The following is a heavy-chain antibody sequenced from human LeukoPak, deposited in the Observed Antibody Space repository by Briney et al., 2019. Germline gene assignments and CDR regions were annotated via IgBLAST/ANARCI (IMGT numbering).Heavy chain of an antibody. V-gene: IGHV1-69*10. J-gene: IGHJ1*01. CDR2: LIPLLGIA. D-gene: IGHD6-19*01. CDR1: GGTFSSYA. CDR3: ARDGAMIAVPGAN. Sequence: SVKVSCKASGGTFSSYAIRWVRQAPGQGLEWMGGLIPLLGIANSAQKFQGRVTITGDKSTSTAYMELRSLRSEDTAVYYCARDGAMIAVPGANWGQGTLVTVSS.